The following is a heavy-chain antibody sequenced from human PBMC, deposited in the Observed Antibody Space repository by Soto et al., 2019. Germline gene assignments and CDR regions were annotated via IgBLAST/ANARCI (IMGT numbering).Heavy chain of an antibody. J-gene: IGHJ1*01. D-gene: IGHD3-10*01. Sequence: SGPTLVNPTQTLTLTCVFSGFSLNTGGVTVGWIRQPPGKALEWVALIYWDDGKRYSPSLKSRLTITKETSRNQVVLTMTNVDPEDTATYFCAHSPAPRVHFQLWGEGTLVTVSS. CDR3: AHSPAPRVHFQL. V-gene: IGHV2-5*02. CDR1: GFSLNTGGVT. CDR2: IYWDDGK.